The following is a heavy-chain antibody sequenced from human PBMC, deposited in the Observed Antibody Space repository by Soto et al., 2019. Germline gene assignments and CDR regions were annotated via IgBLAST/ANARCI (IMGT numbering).Heavy chain of an antibody. D-gene: IGHD2-21*01. Sequence: QVQLQESGPGLVKPSQTLSLTCTVSGGSISSGDYYWSWIRQPPGKGLEWIGYIYYSGSTYYNPSLKSRVTISVEKSKNQFSLKLSCVTAGDTAVYYFSRFLFRIPDDGMDVWGQGTTVNVSS. CDR1: GGSISSGDYY. J-gene: IGHJ6*02. CDR3: SRFLFRIPDDGMDV. V-gene: IGHV4-30-4*01. CDR2: IYYSGST.